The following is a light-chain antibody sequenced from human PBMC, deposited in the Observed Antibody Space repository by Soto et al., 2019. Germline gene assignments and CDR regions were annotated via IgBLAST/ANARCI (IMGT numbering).Light chain of an antibody. V-gene: IGLV1-40*01. CDR1: SSNIGAGYD. CDR2: ANN. CDR3: QSYDRSLNRV. Sequence: QAVVTQPPSVSGAPGQRVTISCTGSSSNIGAGYDVHWYQQLPGVAPKLLIYANNNRPSGVPDRFSGSKSGTSASLAITGLQAEDEADYYCQSYDRSLNRVFGGGTKVTVL. J-gene: IGLJ3*02.